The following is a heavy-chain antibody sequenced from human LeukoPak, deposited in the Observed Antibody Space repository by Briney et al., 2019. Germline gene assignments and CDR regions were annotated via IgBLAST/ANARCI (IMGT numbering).Heavy chain of an antibody. CDR3: ARDQGTTLTSYAFDI. Sequence: GGSLRLSCAASGLTFSKYSMTWVRQAPGKGLEWVSSISTSSSYIYYADSVKGRFTISRDNAKNSLYLQMNSLRAEDTAVYSCARDQGTTLTSYAFDIWGKGTMVTVSS. J-gene: IGHJ3*02. V-gene: IGHV3-21*01. CDR1: GLTFSKYS. CDR2: ISTSSSYI. D-gene: IGHD4-17*01.